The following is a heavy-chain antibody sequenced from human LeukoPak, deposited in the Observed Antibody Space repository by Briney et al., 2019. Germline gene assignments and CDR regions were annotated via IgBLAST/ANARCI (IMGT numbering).Heavy chain of an antibody. CDR2: MNPNSGNT. D-gene: IGHD3-10*01. CDR3: ARGGWFGEFPYYMDV. V-gene: IGHV1-8*03. CDR1: GYTFTNYD. J-gene: IGHJ6*03. Sequence: ASVKVSCKASGYTFTNYDINWVRQATVQGLEWMGWMNPNSGNTGYGQKFQGRVTITRNTSISTAYMELSSLRSEDTAVYYCARGGWFGEFPYYMDVWGKGTTVTVSS.